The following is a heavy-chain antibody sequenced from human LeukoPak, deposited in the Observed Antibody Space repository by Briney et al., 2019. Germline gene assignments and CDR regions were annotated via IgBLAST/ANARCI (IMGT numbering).Heavy chain of an antibody. Sequence: SETLSLTCTVSGYSISSGYYWGWIRQPPGKGLEWIGSIYHSGSTYYNPSLKSRVTISVDTSKNQFSLKLSSVTAADTAVYYCAVMGPPFDYWGQGTLVTVSS. V-gene: IGHV4-38-2*02. D-gene: IGHD2-8*01. CDR2: IYHSGST. CDR1: GYSISSGYY. J-gene: IGHJ4*02. CDR3: AVMGPPFDY.